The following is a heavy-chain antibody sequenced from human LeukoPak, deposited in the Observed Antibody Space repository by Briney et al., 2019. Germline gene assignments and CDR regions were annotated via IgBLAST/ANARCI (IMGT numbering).Heavy chain of an antibody. CDR3: AKDRSGSYSYFDY. J-gene: IGHJ4*02. D-gene: IGHD1-26*01. V-gene: IGHV3-30*18. Sequence: GGSLRLSCAASGFTFSSYGMHWVRQAPGKGLEWVAVILYDGNNKYYADSVKGRFTISRDNSKNTPYLQMNSLRAEDTAVHYCAKDRSGSYSYFDYWGQGTLVTVSS. CDR1: GFTFSSYG. CDR2: ILYDGNNK.